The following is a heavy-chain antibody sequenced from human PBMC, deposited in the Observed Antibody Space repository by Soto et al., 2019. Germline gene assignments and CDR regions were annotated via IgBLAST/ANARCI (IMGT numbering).Heavy chain of an antibody. CDR3: AKNGQPPYYYYGMDV. CDR2: VSGYNGDT. D-gene: IGHD2-8*01. V-gene: IGHV1-18*01. J-gene: IGHJ6*02. CDR1: GYTFSRYG. Sequence: QGQLVQSGPEVKKPGASVKVSCKASGYTFSRYGISWVRQAPGQGLEWMGWVSGYNGDTKYAQKVQGRVIMTIDTSPYTAYMELRSLTSDDTAIYYCAKNGQPPYYYYGMDVWGQGTTVTVSS.